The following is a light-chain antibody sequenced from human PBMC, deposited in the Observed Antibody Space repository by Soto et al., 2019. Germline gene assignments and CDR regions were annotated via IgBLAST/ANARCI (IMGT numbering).Light chain of an antibody. J-gene: IGKJ1*01. Sequence: NVLTQSPGTLSLSPGETATLSCRASQSVAGSYLAWYQLKPGRAPRPLIYGATIRATGIPDRFSGSESGTDFTLIISRLEPDDFALYYCQYYGDSWTFGQGTKVEVK. V-gene: IGKV3-20*01. CDR3: QYYGDSWT. CDR1: QSVAGSY. CDR2: GAT.